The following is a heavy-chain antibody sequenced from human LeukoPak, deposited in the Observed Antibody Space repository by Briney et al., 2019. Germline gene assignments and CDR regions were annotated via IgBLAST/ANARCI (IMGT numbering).Heavy chain of an antibody. CDR3: ARQGSNYDMDV. CDR1: GYSFTCYW. J-gene: IGHJ6*03. CDR2: IYPGDSAT. V-gene: IGHV5-51*01. D-gene: IGHD4-11*01. Sequence: GESLKISCKCSGYSFTCYWIGWVRQMPGEGLGWVGMIYPGDSATRYRPSLHGQVTISADTSISAAFLLWSRLKASATVMYYCARQGSNYDMDVWGKGTTVTVSS.